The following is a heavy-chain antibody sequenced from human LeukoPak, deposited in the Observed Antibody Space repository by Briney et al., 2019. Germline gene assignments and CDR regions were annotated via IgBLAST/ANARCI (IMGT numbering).Heavy chain of an antibody. D-gene: IGHD2/OR15-2a*01. CDR2: IKEDGSRK. CDR3: ARGGISMED. Sequence: GGSLRLFCAASGFTFSSYWMTWVRQAPGKGLEWVANIKEDGSRKNYVDSVKGRFTISRDNAKNLLYLQMNSLRAEDTAVYYCARGGISMEDRGQGTLVTVSS. CDR1: GFTFSSYW. V-gene: IGHV3-7*03. J-gene: IGHJ4*02.